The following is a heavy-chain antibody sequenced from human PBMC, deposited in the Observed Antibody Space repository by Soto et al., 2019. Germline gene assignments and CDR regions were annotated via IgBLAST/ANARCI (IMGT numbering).Heavy chain of an antibody. Sequence: PGGSLRLSCAASGFTFSSYAMHWVRQAPGKGLEWVAVISYDGSNKYYADSVKGRFTISRDNSKNTLYLQMNSLRAEDSAVYYCSRDSFHYYGSGSYSLYYYGMDVWGQGTTVTVSS. CDR3: SRDSFHYYGSGSYSLYYYGMDV. V-gene: IGHV3-30-3*01. CDR1: GFTFSSYA. D-gene: IGHD3-10*01. CDR2: ISYDGSNK. J-gene: IGHJ6*02.